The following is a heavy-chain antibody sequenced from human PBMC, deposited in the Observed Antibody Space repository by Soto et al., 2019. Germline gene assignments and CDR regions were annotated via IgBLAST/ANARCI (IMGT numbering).Heavy chain of an antibody. V-gene: IGHV4-31*03. CDR3: ARVRGYSLNFDY. CDR2: IYYSGST. CDR1: GGSISSGGYY. D-gene: IGHD5-18*01. J-gene: IGHJ4*02. Sequence: ASETLSLTCTVSGGSISSGGYYWSWIRQHPGKGLEWIGYIYYSGSTYYNPSLKSRVTISVDTSKNQFSLKLSSVTAADTAVYYCARVRGYSLNFDYWGQGTLVTVSS.